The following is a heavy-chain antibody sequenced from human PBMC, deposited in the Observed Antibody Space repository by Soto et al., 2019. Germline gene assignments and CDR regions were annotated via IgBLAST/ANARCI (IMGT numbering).Heavy chain of an antibody. J-gene: IGHJ4*02. CDR2: VSGSGDST. V-gene: IGHV3-23*01. CDR3: AKGRASDCPGCTQDY. CDR1: AFTFSSYA. Sequence: EVQLLESGGGLAQPGGSLRLSCAASAFTFSSYAMSWVRQAPGKGLEWVSAVSGSGDSTYYADSVKGRFTISRDNSKKPLYLQRSSLWAADTAVYYCAKGRASDCPGCTQDYWGQGTLVTVSS. D-gene: IGHD2-21*02.